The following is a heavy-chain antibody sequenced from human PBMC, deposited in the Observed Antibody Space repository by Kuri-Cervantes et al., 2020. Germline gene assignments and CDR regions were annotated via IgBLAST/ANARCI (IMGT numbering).Heavy chain of an antibody. Sequence: GESLKISCAASGFTFSSYGMHWVRQAPGKGLEWVAVISYDGSNKYYADSVKGRFTISRDDVKNSLYLQMNSLRAEDTAVYYCARGRTTVPYYYYGMDVWGQGTTVTGSS. CDR3: ARGRTTVPYYYYGMDV. D-gene: IGHD4-17*01. V-gene: IGHV3-30*03. CDR2: ISYDGSNK. CDR1: GFTFSSYG. J-gene: IGHJ6*02.